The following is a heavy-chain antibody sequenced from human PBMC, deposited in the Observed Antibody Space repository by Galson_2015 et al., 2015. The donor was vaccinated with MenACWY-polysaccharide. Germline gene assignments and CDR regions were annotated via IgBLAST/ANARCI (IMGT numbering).Heavy chain of an antibody. D-gene: IGHD3-16*01. V-gene: IGHV3-30*18. Sequence: EWVAVISYDGSSKYYIESVKGRFTISRDNSKNTVYLQMNSLRAEDTAVYYCAKDYPRGWAYPPGELDYWGQGTLVTVSS. CDR2: ISYDGSSK. CDR3: AKDYPRGWAYPPGELDY. J-gene: IGHJ4*02.